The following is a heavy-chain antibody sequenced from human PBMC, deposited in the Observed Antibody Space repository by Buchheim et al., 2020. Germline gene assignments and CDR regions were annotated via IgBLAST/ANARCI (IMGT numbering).Heavy chain of an antibody. CDR1: GFTFSSYG. CDR2: ISASGGAT. Sequence: EVQLLESGGGLVQPGGSLRISCAVSGFTFSSYGMTWVRKAPGKGLEWVSGISASGGATYQADSVKGRFTISRDNSKNTLYLQMNSLRAEDTALYYCAKVARWFDYWGQGTL. J-gene: IGHJ5*01. V-gene: IGHV3-23*01. CDR3: AKVARWFDY.